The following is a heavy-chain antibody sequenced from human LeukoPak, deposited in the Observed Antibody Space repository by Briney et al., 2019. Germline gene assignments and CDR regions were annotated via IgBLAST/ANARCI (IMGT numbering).Heavy chain of an antibody. D-gene: IGHD2-8*02. CDR3: ARDTGSPLYYYGMDV. V-gene: IGHV3-11*04. CDR2: ISSSGSTL. Sequence: GGSLRLSCAASGFTFSDYYMSWLRQAPGKGLEWVSYISSSGSTLYYADSVKGRFTISRDNAENSLYLQMNSLRAEDTAVYYCARDTGSPLYYYGMDVWGQGTTVTVSS. J-gene: IGHJ6*02. CDR1: GFTFSDYY.